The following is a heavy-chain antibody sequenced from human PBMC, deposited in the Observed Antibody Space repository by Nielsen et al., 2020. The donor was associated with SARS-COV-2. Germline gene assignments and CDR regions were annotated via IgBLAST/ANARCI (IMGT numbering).Heavy chain of an antibody. J-gene: IGHJ4*02. V-gene: IGHV3-9*01. Sequence: GGSLRLSCAASGFTFDDYAMHWVRQSPGKGLEWVSGISWNSGAFSYADSVRGRFTISRDNAKRSLYLLMNSLRAGDTAFYYCAKDLVKHSSGWGGVLDYWGQGTLVTVSS. CDR1: GFTFDDYA. CDR2: ISWNSGAF. D-gene: IGHD6-19*01. CDR3: AKDLVKHSSGWGGVLDY.